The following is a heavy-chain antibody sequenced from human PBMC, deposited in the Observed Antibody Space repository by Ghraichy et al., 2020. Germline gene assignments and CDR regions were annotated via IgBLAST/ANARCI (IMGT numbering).Heavy chain of an antibody. J-gene: IGHJ6*02. D-gene: IGHD2-2*01. V-gene: IGHV3-7*03. CDR2: IKQDGSEK. CDR1: GFTFSSYW. Sequence: GGSLRLSCAASGFTFSSYWMSWVRQAPGKGLEWVANIKQDGSEKYYVDSVKGRFTISRDNAKNSLYLQMNSLRAEDIAVYYCARGSRETQLPIYYYYGMDVWGQGTSVTVSS. CDR3: ARGSRETQLPIYYYYGMDV.